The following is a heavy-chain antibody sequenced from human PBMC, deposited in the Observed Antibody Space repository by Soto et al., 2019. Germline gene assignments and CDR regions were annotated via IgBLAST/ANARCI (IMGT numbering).Heavy chain of an antibody. D-gene: IGHD6-19*01. CDR1: GFTVSSNY. Sequence: EVQLVESGGGLVQPGGSLRLSCAASGFTVSSNYMSWVRQAPGKGLRWVSVIFTGVSTYYADSVKGRFTISRHSSKNTVYLQMNSLRAEDTAVYYCARDRYSSGWLDAFDIWGQGTMVTVSS. J-gene: IGHJ3*02. CDR3: ARDRYSSGWLDAFDI. CDR2: IFTGVST. V-gene: IGHV3-53*04.